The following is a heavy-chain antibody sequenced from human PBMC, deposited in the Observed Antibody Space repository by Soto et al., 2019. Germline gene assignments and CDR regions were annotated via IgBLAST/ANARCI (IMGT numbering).Heavy chain of an antibody. CDR1: GDSISSHY. CDR2: IYHSGGT. CDR3: AKNVAVAGFCLDP. V-gene: IGHV4-59*11. Sequence: PSETLSLTCTVSGDSISSHYWSWIRQPPGKGLEWIGHIYHSGGTRYNPSLRSRVTISVDTSKNQFSLKLRSVTAAGTAVYYCAKNVAVAGFCLDPWGQGILVTVS. D-gene: IGHD6-19*01. J-gene: IGHJ5*02.